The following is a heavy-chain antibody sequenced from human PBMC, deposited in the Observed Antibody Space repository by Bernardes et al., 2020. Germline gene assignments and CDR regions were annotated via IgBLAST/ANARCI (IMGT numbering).Heavy chain of an antibody. CDR1: GFSFSGYS. V-gene: IGHV3-48*01. CDR3: AKGFRTFDA. CDR2: ISSSNFTI. J-gene: IGHJ5*02. Sequence: GGSLRLSCAASGFSFSGYSMNWVRQAPGKGLEWVSYISSSNFTINYADSVKGRFTISRDNAKNSLHLQMNSLRAEDTAVYYCAKGFRTFDAWGQGALVTVSS.